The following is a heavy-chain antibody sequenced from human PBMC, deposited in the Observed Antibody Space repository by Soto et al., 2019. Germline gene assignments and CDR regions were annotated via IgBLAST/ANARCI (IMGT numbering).Heavy chain of an antibody. V-gene: IGHV3-30*18. D-gene: IGHD6-13*01. Sequence: QVQLVESGGGVVQPGRSLRLSCAASGFTFSSYGMHWVRQAPGKGLEWVAVISYDGSNKYYADSVKGRFTISRDNSKNTLYLQMNSLRAEDTDVDYCAKDQRNLKQQLPSYWGQGTLVTVSS. CDR2: ISYDGSNK. CDR3: AKDQRNLKQQLPSY. CDR1: GFTFSSYG. J-gene: IGHJ4*02.